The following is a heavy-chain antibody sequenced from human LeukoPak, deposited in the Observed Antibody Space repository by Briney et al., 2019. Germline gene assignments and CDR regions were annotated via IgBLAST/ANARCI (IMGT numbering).Heavy chain of an antibody. J-gene: IGHJ4*02. CDR3: ARGGGYASPIGY. CDR1: GGSISTYY. V-gene: IGHV4-59*01. D-gene: IGHD5-18*01. CDR2: HYHSGST. Sequence: SETLSLTCTLSGGSISTYYWSWIRQPPGKGLEWIGYHYHSGSTNYNPSLKSRVTISVDTSKNQFSLKLSSVTAADTAVYYCARGGGYASPIGYWGQGALVTVSS.